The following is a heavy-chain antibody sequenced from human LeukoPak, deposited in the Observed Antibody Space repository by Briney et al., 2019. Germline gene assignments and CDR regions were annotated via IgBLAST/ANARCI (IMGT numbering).Heavy chain of an antibody. J-gene: IGHJ5*02. CDR1: GGSLSSGGYY. CDR2: IYYNGST. V-gene: IGHV4-61*08. CDR3: ARAGGYYGSGSSGEEWFDP. Sequence: SEPLSLTCTVSGGSLSSGGYYWRWIRQHPGKGLEWIGFIYYNGSTSYNPSLKSRVTISVNRSKGQFSLKLTSVTAADTALYYCARAGGYYGSGSSGEEWFDPWGQGTLVTVSS. D-gene: IGHD3-10*01.